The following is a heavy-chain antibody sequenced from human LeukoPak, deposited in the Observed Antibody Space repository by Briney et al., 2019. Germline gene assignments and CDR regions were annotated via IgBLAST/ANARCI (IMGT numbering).Heavy chain of an antibody. Sequence: GGSLRLSCAASGFTFSDYYMSWIRQAPGKGLEWVAVIWYDGSNKYYGDSVKGRLTISRDNTKNTLYLQMNSLRAEDTAVYYCARETTVTTISAFDIWGQGTMVTVSS. D-gene: IGHD4-17*01. CDR3: ARETTVTTISAFDI. CDR2: IWYDGSNK. J-gene: IGHJ3*02. CDR1: GFTFSDYY. V-gene: IGHV3-33*08.